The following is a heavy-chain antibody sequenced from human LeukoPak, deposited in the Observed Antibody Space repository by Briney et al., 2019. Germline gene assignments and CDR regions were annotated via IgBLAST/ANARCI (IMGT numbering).Heavy chain of an antibody. CDR3: ARHRRARPTHWYFDL. CDR1: GGSFSGYY. D-gene: IGHD6-6*01. CDR2: INHSGST. J-gene: IGHJ2*01. Sequence: PSETLSLTCAVYGGSFSGYYWSWIRQPPGKGLAWIGEINHSGSTNYNPSLKSRVTISVDTSKNQFSLKLSSATAADTAVYYCARHRRARPTHWYFDLWGRGTLVTVSS. V-gene: IGHV4-34*01.